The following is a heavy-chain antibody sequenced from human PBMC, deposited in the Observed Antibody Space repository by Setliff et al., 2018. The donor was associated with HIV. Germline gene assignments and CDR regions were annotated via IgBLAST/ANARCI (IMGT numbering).Heavy chain of an antibody. CDR3: ARIYDFWSGYQNYYHYYMDV. V-gene: IGHV3-7*01. CDR1: GFAFSSHQ. D-gene: IGHD3-3*01. Sequence: PGGSLRLSCAASGFAFSSHQMSWVRQAPGKGLEWVAKIRQDGTDKYYVDSVKGRFTISRDNAKNSLYLQMNSLRAEDTAIYYCARIYDFWSGYQNYYHYYMDVWGKGTTVTVSS. J-gene: IGHJ6*03. CDR2: IRQDGTDK.